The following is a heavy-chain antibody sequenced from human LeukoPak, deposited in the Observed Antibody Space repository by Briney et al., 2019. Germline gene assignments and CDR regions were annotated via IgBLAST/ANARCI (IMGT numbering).Heavy chain of an antibody. CDR2: IISIFGTA. D-gene: IGHD3-10*01. Sequence: SVTVSCKASGGTFSSYAISWVRQAPGQGLEWMGGIISIFGTANYAQKFQGRVTITADESTSTAYMELSSLRAEDTAVYYCARDREYYFDYWGQGTLVTVSP. J-gene: IGHJ4*02. V-gene: IGHV1-69*01. CDR3: ARDREYYFDY. CDR1: GGTFSSYA.